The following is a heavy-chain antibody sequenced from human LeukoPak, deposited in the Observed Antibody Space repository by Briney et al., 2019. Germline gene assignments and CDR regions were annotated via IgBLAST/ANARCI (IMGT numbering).Heavy chain of an antibody. CDR1: GGSISGYY. CDR3: ARHGSGWSFDY. J-gene: IGHJ4*02. CDR2: MYDSGRT. D-gene: IGHD6-19*01. V-gene: IGHV4-59*08. Sequence: PSETLSLTCTVSGGSISGYYWSWIRQPLGKGLEWIGYMYDSGRTNYNPSLKSRVTISVDTSKNQFSLKLSSVTAADTAVYFCARHGSGWSFDYWGQGTLVTVSS.